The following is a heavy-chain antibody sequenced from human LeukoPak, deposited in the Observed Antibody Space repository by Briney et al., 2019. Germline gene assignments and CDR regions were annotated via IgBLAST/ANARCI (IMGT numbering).Heavy chain of an antibody. CDR3: ASSYSSSWYADY. V-gene: IGHV1-69*13. D-gene: IGHD6-13*01. J-gene: IGHJ4*02. CDR1: GGTFSSYA. Sequence: ASVKVSCKASGGTFSSYAISWVRQAPGQGLEWMGGIIPIFGTANYAQKFQGRVTITADESTSTAYTELSSLRSEDTAAYYCASSYSSSWYADYWGQGTLVTVSS. CDR2: IIPIFGTA.